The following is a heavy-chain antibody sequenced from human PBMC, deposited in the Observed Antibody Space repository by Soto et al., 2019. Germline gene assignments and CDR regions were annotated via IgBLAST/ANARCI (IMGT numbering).Heavy chain of an antibody. J-gene: IGHJ4*02. CDR2: ISAYNGNT. D-gene: IGHD2-2*03. CDR3: ARDGYCSSTSCYLADY. CDR1: GYTFTDFG. V-gene: IGHV1-18*01. Sequence: ASVKVSCKSSGYTFTDFGISWVRQAPGQGLEWMGWISAYNGNTNYAQKLQGRVTMTTDTSTSTAYMELRSLRSDDTAVYYCARDGYCSSTSCYLADYWGQGTLVTVSS.